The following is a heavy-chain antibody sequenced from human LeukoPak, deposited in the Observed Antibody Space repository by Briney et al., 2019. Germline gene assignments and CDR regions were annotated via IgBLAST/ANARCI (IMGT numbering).Heavy chain of an antibody. J-gene: IGHJ4*02. CDR3: ARDTAMVTGDY. CDR1: GYIFTSFY. D-gene: IGHD5-18*01. CDR2: INPSGGNT. V-gene: IGHV1-46*01. Sequence: ASVKVSCKASGYIFTSFYMHWVRQAPGQGLEWMGIINPSGGNTGYAQKFQGRVTMTTDTSTSTAYMELRSLRSDDTAVYYCARDTAMVTGDYWGQGTLVTVSS.